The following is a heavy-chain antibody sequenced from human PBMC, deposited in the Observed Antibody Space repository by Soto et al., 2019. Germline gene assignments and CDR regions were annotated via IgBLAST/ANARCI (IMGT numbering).Heavy chain of an antibody. D-gene: IGHD1-26*01. J-gene: IGHJ6*01. CDR2: INTYSGKT. CDR3: ARGPGGATKPYYYYAMDV. CDR1: GYTFNSHG. Sequence: QVHLVQSGGEVKKPGTSVKVSCKASGYTFNSHGISWVRQAPGQGLEWMGWINTYSGKTNYAQKFQGRVTMTTTTPTNTTYLELRSLRSGDTAVYCCARGPGGATKPYYYYAMDVWGQGTPITVSS. V-gene: IGHV1-18*04.